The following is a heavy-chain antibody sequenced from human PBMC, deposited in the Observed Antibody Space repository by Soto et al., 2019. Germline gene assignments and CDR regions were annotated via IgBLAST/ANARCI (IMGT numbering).Heavy chain of an antibody. CDR1: GFTFRDSY. V-gene: IGHV3-72*01. Sequence: GGSLILSYPSSGFTFRDSYMDLVRQAPGKGLDWVGRVRNKANSYTTEYAASVKGRFTVSRDDSKNSLYLQMNSLKTEDTAVYYCVKGHLALDNWGPGTLVTIS. J-gene: IGHJ4*02. CDR3: VKGHLALDN. CDR2: VRNKANSYTT.